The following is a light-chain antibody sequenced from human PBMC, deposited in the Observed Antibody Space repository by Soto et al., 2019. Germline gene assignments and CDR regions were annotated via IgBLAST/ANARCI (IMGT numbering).Light chain of an antibody. Sequence: QSVLTQPPSVSAAPGQKVTISCSGSSSNIGNNYVSWYQQLPGTAPKLLIYDNNKRPSGIPDRFSGSKSGTSATLGITGLQTGDEADYYCGTWDSSLNVFVFGTGTKV. V-gene: IGLV1-51*01. CDR2: DNN. CDR1: SSNIGNNY. CDR3: GTWDSSLNVFV. J-gene: IGLJ1*01.